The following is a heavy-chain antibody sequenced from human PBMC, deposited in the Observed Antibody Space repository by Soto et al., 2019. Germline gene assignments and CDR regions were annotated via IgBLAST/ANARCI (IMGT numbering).Heavy chain of an antibody. CDR2: INHSGST. CDR1: GGSFSGYY. Sequence: PSETLSLTCAVYGGSFSGYYWSWIRQPPGKGLEWIGEINHSGSTNYNPSLKSRVTISVDTSKNQFSLKLSSVTAADTAVYYCARHPTYYDFWSGPDYWGQGTLVTVSS. CDR3: ARHPTYYDFWSGPDY. V-gene: IGHV4-34*01. J-gene: IGHJ4*02. D-gene: IGHD3-3*01.